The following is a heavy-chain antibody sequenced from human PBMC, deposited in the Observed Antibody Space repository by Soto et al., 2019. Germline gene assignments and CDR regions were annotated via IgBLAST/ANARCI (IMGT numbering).Heavy chain of an antibody. D-gene: IGHD2-15*01. J-gene: IGHJ4*02. Sequence: QVQLQQWGAGLLKPSETLSLTCAVYGGSFSGYYWSWIRQPPGKGLEWMGEINHSGSTNYNPSLKSRVTISVDTSKNQFSLKLSSVTAADTAVYYCASSTWIRDIVVVVAATLAYWGQGTLVTVSS. V-gene: IGHV4-34*01. CDR3: ASSTWIRDIVVVVAATLAY. CDR1: GGSFSGYY. CDR2: INHSGST.